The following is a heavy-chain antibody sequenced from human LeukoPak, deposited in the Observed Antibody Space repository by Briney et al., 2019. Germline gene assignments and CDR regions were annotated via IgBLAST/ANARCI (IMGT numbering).Heavy chain of an antibody. CDR1: GYSFTTYW. D-gene: IGHD3-22*01. CDR3: ARLVTDSSGYYLDY. J-gene: IGHJ4*02. Sequence: GESLQISCQVSGYSFTTYWIGWVRQMPGKGLEWMGIIYPGDSDTRYSPSFQGQVTISADKSISTAYLQWSSLKASDTAMYYCARLVTDSSGYYLDYWGQGTLVTVSS. CDR2: IYPGDSDT. V-gene: IGHV5-51*01.